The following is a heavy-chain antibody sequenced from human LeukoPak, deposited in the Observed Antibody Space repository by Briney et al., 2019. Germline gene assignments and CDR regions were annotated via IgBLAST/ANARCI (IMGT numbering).Heavy chain of an antibody. CDR1: GYTFTGYY. Sequence: VKVSCKASGYTFTGYYMHWVRQAPGQGLEWMGWINPNSGGTNYAQRFQGRVTMTRDTSISTAYMELSRLRSDDTAVYYCARVPAAGTDAFDIWGQGTMVTVSS. D-gene: IGHD6-13*01. CDR2: INPNSGGT. J-gene: IGHJ3*02. V-gene: IGHV1-2*02. CDR3: ARVPAAGTDAFDI.